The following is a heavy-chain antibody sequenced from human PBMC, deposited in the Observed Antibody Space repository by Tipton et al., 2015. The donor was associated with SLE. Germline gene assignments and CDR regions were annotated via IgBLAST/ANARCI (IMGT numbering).Heavy chain of an antibody. J-gene: IGHJ5*02. CDR3: ARPLGYCSSASCYAGTNWFDP. D-gene: IGHD2-2*01. V-gene: IGHV4-59*02. Sequence: TLSLTCTVSGGSVSSYYWSWIRQTPGKGLEWIAYIYYGGSTDYNPSLRSRVTTSVDTSKNQFSLNLNSVTAADTAVYYCARPLGYCSSASCYAGTNWFDPWGQGTLVTVSS. CDR1: GGSVSSYY. CDR2: IYYGGST.